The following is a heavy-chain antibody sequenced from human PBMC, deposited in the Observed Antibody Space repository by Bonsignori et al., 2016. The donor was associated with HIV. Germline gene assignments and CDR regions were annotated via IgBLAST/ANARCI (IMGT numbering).Heavy chain of an antibody. D-gene: IGHD1-1*01. CDR1: GFTFGTSW. Sequence: GGSLRLSCATSGFTFGTSWMHWVRQTPGKGLAWVSRINGDGSNIIYADSVKGRFTISRDNGKSTLYLQMNSLRAEDTSVYYCVTATYNFGQGLFDSWGQGTLVTVSS. V-gene: IGHV3-74*01. J-gene: IGHJ4*02. CDR3: VTATYNFGQGLFDS. CDR2: INGDGSNI.